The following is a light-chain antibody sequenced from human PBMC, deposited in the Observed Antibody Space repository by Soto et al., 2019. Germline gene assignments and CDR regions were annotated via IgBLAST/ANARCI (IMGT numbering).Light chain of an antibody. Sequence: DIQMTQSPSSVSASVGDRVTITCRASQDINSRLAWYQQKPGKAPKLLIYFAFNLESGVPSRFSGSGSGTEFTLTISSLQPDDFATYYCQQYDVDSGTFGQGTKVDIK. CDR1: QDINSR. CDR3: QQYDVDSGT. V-gene: IGKV1-12*01. J-gene: IGKJ1*01. CDR2: FAF.